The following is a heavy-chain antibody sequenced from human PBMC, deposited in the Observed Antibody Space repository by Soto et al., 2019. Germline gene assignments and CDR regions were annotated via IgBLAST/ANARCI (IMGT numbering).Heavy chain of an antibody. CDR2: ISYDGSNK. D-gene: IGHD3-22*01. Sequence: QVHLVESVGGVVQPGRSLRVSCAASGFTFSTYGMHWVRQAPGKGLEWVAVISYDGSNKYYADSVKGRFTISRDNSKNTLYLQMNSLRAEDTAVYYCASIPYYYDSRGHDAFDIWGQGTMVTVSS. CDR1: GFTFSTYG. J-gene: IGHJ3*02. CDR3: ASIPYYYDSRGHDAFDI. V-gene: IGHV3-30*03.